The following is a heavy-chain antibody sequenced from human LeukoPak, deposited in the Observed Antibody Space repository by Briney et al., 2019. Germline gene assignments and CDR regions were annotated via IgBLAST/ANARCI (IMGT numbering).Heavy chain of an antibody. J-gene: IGHJ4*02. D-gene: IGHD3-9*01. Sequence: GGSLRLFCAASGFTFSSYMNWVRQAPGKGLEWVSSINSTSSYIYYANSVKGRFTISRDNAKNSLYLQMNSLRADDTAVYYCARGQSRYFDWYLGFFDYWGQGTLVTVSS. V-gene: IGHV3-21*01. CDR1: GFTFSSY. CDR2: INSTSSYI. CDR3: ARGQSRYFDWYLGFFDY.